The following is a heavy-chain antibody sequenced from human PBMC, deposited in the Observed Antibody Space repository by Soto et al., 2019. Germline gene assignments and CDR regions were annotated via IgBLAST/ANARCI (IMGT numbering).Heavy chain of an antibody. Sequence: EVQLVESGGGLVQPGGSLRLSCVASGLSFTSYEMNWVRQAPGKGLEWVSSITNTGSSTHSADSVKGRFTISRDNVKNSVYLQMNSLRAEDTAVYYCARGNYYYGMDVWGQGTMVTVSS. CDR2: ITNTGSST. CDR1: GLSFTSYE. V-gene: IGHV3-48*03. CDR3: ARGNYYYGMDV. J-gene: IGHJ6*02.